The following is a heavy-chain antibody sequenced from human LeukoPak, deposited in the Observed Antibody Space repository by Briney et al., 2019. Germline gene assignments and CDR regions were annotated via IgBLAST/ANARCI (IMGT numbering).Heavy chain of an antibody. CDR3: ARLTDY. CDR2: ISYSGTTYYN. J-gene: IGHJ4*02. Sequence: SDTLSLTCTVSGGSISGSHYYWGWIRQPPGKGLEWIGSISYSGTTYYNYYNPSLRSRVTISVDTSKNQFSLNLISVTAADTAVYYCARLTDYWGQGTLVTVSS. CDR1: GGSISGSHYY. V-gene: IGHV4-39*01.